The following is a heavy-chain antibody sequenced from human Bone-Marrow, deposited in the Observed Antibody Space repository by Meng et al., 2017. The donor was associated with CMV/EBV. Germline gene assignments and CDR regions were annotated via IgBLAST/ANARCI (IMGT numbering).Heavy chain of an antibody. V-gene: IGHV4-59*01. D-gene: IGHD4-17*01. CDR2: IYYTGST. J-gene: IGHJ6*02. CDR1: GGSISNYY. CDR3: ARGGDDYGDSNEDYGMDV. Sequence: SETLSLTCTVSGGSISNYYWSWIRQPPGKGLEWIGYIYYTGSTNYNPSLKSRVTISVDTSKNQFSLKLSSVTAADTAVYYCARGGDDYGDSNEDYGMDVWGQGTTVTVSS.